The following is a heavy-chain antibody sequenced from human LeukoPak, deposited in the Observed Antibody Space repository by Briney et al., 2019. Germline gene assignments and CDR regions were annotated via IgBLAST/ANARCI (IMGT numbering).Heavy chain of an antibody. Sequence: PGGSLRLSCAASGFTFSSYSMNWVRQAPGKGLEWVSSISSSSSYIYYADSVKGRFTISRDNAKNSLYLQMNSLRAEDTAVYYLARDLAGAGRTYNFDYGDRGTLAT. CDR1: GFTFSSYS. D-gene: IGHD6-19*01. J-gene: IGHJ4*02. V-gene: IGHV3-21*01. CDR2: ISSSSSYI. CDR3: ARDLAGAGRTYNFDY.